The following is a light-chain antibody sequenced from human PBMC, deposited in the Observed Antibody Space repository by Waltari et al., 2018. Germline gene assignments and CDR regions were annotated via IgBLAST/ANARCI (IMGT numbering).Light chain of an antibody. CDR1: PNFLYTSVNKNY. CDR2: WAS. J-gene: IGKJ2*01. V-gene: IGKV4-1*01. Sequence: DIVMTQSPDSLAVSLGARATTHCKSSPNFLYTSVNKNYLAWYQQKSGQPPKLLIYWASTRESGVPDRFSGSGSGTDFTLTISSLQAEDVAVYYCQQSITGTFGQGTKLEIK. CDR3: QQSITGT.